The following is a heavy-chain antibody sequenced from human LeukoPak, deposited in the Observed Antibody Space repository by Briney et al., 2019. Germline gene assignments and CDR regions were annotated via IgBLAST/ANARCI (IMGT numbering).Heavy chain of an antibody. CDR3: ARGDQLLYRLDY. V-gene: IGHV4-31*03. Sequence: PSETLSLTCTVSGGSISSGGYYWSWIRQHPGKGLEWIGYIYYSGSTYYNPSLKSRVTISVDTSKNQFSLKLSSVTAADTAVYYWARGDQLLYRLDYWGQGTLVTVSS. D-gene: IGHD2-2*02. CDR1: GGSISSGGYY. J-gene: IGHJ4*02. CDR2: IYYSGST.